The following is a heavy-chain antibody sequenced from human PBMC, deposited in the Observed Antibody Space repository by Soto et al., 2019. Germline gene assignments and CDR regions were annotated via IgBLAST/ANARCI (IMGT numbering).Heavy chain of an antibody. D-gene: IGHD1-7*01. CDR3: AKSVGLALRMPYYYYYYGMDV. V-gene: IGHV3-23*01. CDR2: ISGSGCST. J-gene: IGHJ6*01. Sequence: GVSRRRSLSAAGITFSSYARGLVRQGPVKXLDLVSSISGSGCSTYYADSVKGRFTISRENTKNRLCLQMNSLRAEETAVYYCAKSVGLALRMPYYYYYYGMDVWGQGTTVSVTS. CDR1: GITFSSYA.